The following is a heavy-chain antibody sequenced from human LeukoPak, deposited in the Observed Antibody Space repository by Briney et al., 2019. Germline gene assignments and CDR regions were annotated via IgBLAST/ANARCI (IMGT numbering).Heavy chain of an antibody. D-gene: IGHD6-19*01. V-gene: IGHV3-13*01. CDR3: ARRSGVAVAGAFDY. Sequence: GGSLRLSCAACGFTFSSCDRHWVRQATGKGLEWVSGIGAAAGDTYYPGSVKGRFTISRDNSKNTLHLQMNSLRAEDTAVYFCARRSGVAVAGAFDYWGQGTLVTVSS. J-gene: IGHJ4*02. CDR1: GFTFSSCD. CDR2: IGAAAGDT.